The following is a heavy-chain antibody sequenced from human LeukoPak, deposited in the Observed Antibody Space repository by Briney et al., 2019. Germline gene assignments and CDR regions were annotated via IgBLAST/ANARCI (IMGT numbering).Heavy chain of an antibody. J-gene: IGHJ6*02. Sequence: GGSLRLSCAASGFTFDDYAMHWVRQAPGKGLEWVSGINWNSGSIGYADSVKGRFTISRDNAKNSLYLQMNSVRAEDTALYYCAKSSPRRGGSSWPQYYYYGMDVWGQGTTVTVSS. CDR3: AKSSPRRGGSSWPQYYYYGMDV. CDR2: INWNSGSI. D-gene: IGHD6-13*01. V-gene: IGHV3-9*01. CDR1: GFTFDDYA.